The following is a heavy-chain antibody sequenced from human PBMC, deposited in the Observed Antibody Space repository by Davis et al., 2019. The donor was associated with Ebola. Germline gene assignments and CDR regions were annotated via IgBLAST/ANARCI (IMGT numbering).Heavy chain of an antibody. Sequence: MPGGSLRLSCTVSGGSISSSSYYWGWIRQPPGKGLEWIGSIYYSGSTYYNPSLKSRVTISVDTSKNQFSLKLSSVTAADTAVYYCATLAARGYYYGMDVWGQGTTVTVSS. CDR3: ATLAARGYYYGMDV. V-gene: IGHV4-39*01. CDR1: GGSISSSSYY. D-gene: IGHD6-6*01. J-gene: IGHJ6*02. CDR2: IYYSGST.